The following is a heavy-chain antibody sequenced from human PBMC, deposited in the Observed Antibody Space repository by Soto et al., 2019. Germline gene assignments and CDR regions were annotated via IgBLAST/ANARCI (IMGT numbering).Heavy chain of an antibody. J-gene: IGHJ4*02. CDR3: ARGSSGSDY. Sequence: EVQLVESGGGLVQPGGSLRLSCAASGFIFGTYSMNWVRQAPGKGLEWISYISTTSAPIYYADSVKGRFTISRDNVQNSLHLQMNSLKDDDTAVYYCARGSSGSDYWGQGTLVTVSS. CDR1: GFIFGTYS. D-gene: IGHD3-22*01. V-gene: IGHV3-48*02. CDR2: ISTTSAPI.